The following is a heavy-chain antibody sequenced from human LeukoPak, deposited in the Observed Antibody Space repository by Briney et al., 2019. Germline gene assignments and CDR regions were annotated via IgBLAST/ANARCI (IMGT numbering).Heavy chain of an antibody. CDR1: GDSISGSSYY. J-gene: IGHJ4*02. Sequence: KPSETLSLTCTVSGDSISGSSYYWGWIRQPPGKGLEWIGSMYYTGSTYYNPSLKSRVTIFVDTSKNQFSLKLSSVTAADTAVYYCARPSRYGNYYYWDQGTLVTVSS. D-gene: IGHD3-10*01. CDR3: ARPSRYGNYYY. CDR2: MYYTGST. V-gene: IGHV4-39*01.